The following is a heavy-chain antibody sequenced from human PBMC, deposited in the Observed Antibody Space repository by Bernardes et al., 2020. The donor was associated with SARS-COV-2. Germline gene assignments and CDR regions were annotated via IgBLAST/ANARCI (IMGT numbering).Heavy chain of an antibody. CDR3: TRGGDGFDP. Sequence: GSLRLSCAASGFTFSNYDMHWVRQTAGEGLEWVSAIDTSGATYYGGSVKGRFTISRENGRNSVYLQMNSLRAGDTAVYYCTRGGDGFDPWGQGTLVTVSS. J-gene: IGHJ5*02. CDR1: GFTFSNYD. D-gene: IGHD6-25*01. CDR2: IDTSGAT. V-gene: IGHV3-13*01.